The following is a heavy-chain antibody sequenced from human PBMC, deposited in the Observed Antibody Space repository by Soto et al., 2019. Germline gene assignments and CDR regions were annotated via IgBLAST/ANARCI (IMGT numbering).Heavy chain of an antibody. Sequence: GGSLGLSCAASGFTFSSYWMSWVRQAPGKGLEWVANIKQDGSEKYYVDSVKGRFTISRDNAKNSLYLQMNSLRAEDTAVYYSARSSSSWYFLGYGGQGPLVTVSS. CDR2: IKQDGSEK. J-gene: IGHJ4*02. V-gene: IGHV3-7*05. D-gene: IGHD6-13*01. CDR3: ARSSSSWYFLGY. CDR1: GFTFSSYW.